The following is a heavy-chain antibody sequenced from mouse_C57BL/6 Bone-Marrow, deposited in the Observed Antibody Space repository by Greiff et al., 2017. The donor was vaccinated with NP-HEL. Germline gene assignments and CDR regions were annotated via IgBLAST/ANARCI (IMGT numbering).Heavy chain of an antibody. Sequence: VQLQQSGAELVKPGASVKLSCKASGYTFTEYTIHWVKQRSGRGLEWFGWFYPGSGSIKYNEKFKEKAQLTGDKSSSTVYRDLSRLTSEDSAVYFCERHGDYFGSSDGYFDVWGTGTTVTVSA. CDR1: GYTFTEYT. D-gene: IGHD1-1*01. CDR3: ERHGDYFGSSDGYFDV. J-gene: IGHJ1*03. CDR2: FYPGSGSI. V-gene: IGHV1-62-2*01.